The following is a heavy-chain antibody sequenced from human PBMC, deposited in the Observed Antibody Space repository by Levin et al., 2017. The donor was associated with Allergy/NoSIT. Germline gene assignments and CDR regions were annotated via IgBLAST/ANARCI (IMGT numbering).Heavy chain of an antibody. CDR2: INSDGSST. J-gene: IGHJ4*02. V-gene: IGHV3-74*01. CDR3: ASGDSSGWYAGGVDY. CDR1: GFSFSNYW. D-gene: IGHD6-19*01. Sequence: GGSLRLSCAASGFSFSNYWMHWVRQAPGKGLVWVSRINSDGSSTSYADSVKGRFTISRDNAKNTLYLQMNSLRAEDTAVYYCASGDSSGWYAGGVDYWGQGTLVTVSS.